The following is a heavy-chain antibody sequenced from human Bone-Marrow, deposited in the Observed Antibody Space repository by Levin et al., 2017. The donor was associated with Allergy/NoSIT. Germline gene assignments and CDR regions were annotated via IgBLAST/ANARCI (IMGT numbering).Heavy chain of an antibody. CDR2: VFTAGTT. J-gene: IGHJ4*02. D-gene: IGHD3-9*01. Sequence: RSGGSLRLSCAASGFTVSSNYMTWVRQAPGKGLEWVSVVFTAGTTYYADSVKGRFTISRDNSKNTLYLQMKSLRAEDTAVYYCARGGGILTGLDQWGQGTLVTVSS. CDR1: GFTVSSNY. CDR3: ARGGGILTGLDQ. V-gene: IGHV3-53*01.